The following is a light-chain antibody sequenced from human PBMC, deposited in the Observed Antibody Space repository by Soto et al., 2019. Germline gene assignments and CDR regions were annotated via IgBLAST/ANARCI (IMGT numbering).Light chain of an antibody. CDR1: ISNIGSYTL. CDR2: EVN. Sequence: QSALTQPASVSGSPGQSITISCIGTISNIGSYTLVSWYRQYPGKAPQLLIYEVNKWPSGVSNRFSGSKSGNTASLTISGLQAEDEADYYCCSFAGRRGVVFGAGTKLTVL. V-gene: IGLV2-23*02. J-gene: IGLJ2*01. CDR3: CSFAGRRGVV.